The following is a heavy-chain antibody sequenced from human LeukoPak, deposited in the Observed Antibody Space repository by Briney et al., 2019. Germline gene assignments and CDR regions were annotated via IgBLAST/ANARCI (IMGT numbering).Heavy chain of an antibody. D-gene: IGHD6-19*01. Sequence: ASVKVSCKASGYAFGSFVISWVRQAPGPGLEWMGWISADNGYTNYAQPLQGRITLTTDTSTSIAYMELRSLRSDDTAVYFCARDGWDSGRYPCDYWGQGTLVTVSS. CDR3: ARDGWDSGRYPCDY. V-gene: IGHV1-18*01. CDR2: ISADNGYT. CDR1: GYAFGSFV. J-gene: IGHJ4*02.